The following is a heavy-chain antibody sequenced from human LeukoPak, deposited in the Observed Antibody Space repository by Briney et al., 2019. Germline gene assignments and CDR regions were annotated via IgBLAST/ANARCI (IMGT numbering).Heavy chain of an antibody. D-gene: IGHD2-15*01. V-gene: IGHV3-23*01. CDR3: AKDRVVVVVAATNYFDY. Sequence: GGSLRLSCAASGFTFSSYAMSWVRQAPGKGLEWVSAISGSGDSTYYADSVKGRFTISRDNSKNTLYLQMNSLRAEDTAVYYCAKDRVVVVVAATNYFDYWGQGTLVTVSS. CDR2: ISGSGDST. J-gene: IGHJ4*02. CDR1: GFTFSSYA.